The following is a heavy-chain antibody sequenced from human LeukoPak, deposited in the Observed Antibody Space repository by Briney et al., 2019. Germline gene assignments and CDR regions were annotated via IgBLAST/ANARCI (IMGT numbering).Heavy chain of an antibody. V-gene: IGHV1-2*02. Sequence: GASVKVSCKASGYTFTDYNIHWVRQAPGQGLEWMGWISPNSGGTNYAQKFQGRVTMTRDTSITTAYMELSRLRSDDTAVYYCARGWIQLWFVDYWGQGTLVTVSS. CDR1: GYTFTDYN. CDR3: ARGWIQLWFVDY. J-gene: IGHJ4*02. CDR2: ISPNSGGT. D-gene: IGHD5-18*01.